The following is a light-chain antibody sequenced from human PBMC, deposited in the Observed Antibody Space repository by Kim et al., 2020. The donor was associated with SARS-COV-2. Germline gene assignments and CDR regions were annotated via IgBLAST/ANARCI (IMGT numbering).Light chain of an antibody. J-gene: IGKJ2*01. V-gene: IGKV1-39*01. CDR1: QSISSY. CDR3: QQSYSTPYT. CDR2: AAS. Sequence: SASVGDRDTITCRASQSISSYLNWYQQKPGKAPKLLIYAASSLQSGIPSRFSGSVSGTDFTLTISSLQPEDFATYYCQQSYSTPYTFGQGTKLEI.